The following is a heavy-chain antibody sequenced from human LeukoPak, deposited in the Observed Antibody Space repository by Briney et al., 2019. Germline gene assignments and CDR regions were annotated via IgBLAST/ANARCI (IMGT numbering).Heavy chain of an antibody. CDR2: ISGSGGST. V-gene: IGHV3-23*01. Sequence: GGSLRLSCAASGFTFSSYAMSWVRQAPGKGLEWVSAISGSGGSTYYADSVKGRFTISRDNSKNTLYLQMNSLRAEDTAVYYCARGGYDSSALASGLDYWGQGTLVTVSS. CDR1: GFTFSSYA. D-gene: IGHD3-22*01. CDR3: ARGGYDSSALASGLDY. J-gene: IGHJ4*02.